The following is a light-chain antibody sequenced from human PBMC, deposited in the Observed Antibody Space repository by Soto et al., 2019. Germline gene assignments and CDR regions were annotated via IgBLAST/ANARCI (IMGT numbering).Light chain of an antibody. CDR3: QQYYSTPLT. V-gene: IGKV4-1*01. Sequence: DIVMTQSPNSLAVSLGERATINCKSSQSVLYSSNNKNYLAWYQQKPGQPPKLLIYWASTRDSGVPDRFSGSGSGTDFTLTISSLQAEDVAVYYCQQYYSTPLTCGGGTKVEIK. CDR2: WAS. CDR1: QSVLYSSNNKNY. J-gene: IGKJ4*01.